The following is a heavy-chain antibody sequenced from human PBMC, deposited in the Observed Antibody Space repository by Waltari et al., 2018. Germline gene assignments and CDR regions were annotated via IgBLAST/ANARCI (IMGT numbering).Heavy chain of an antibody. CDR1: GYTFTGYY. J-gene: IGHJ4*02. V-gene: IGHV1-2*02. Sequence: QVQLVQSGAEVKKPGASVKVSCKASGYTFTGYYMHWVRQAPGQGLEWMGWINPNSGGTNYEQKFQGRVTMTRDTSSSTAYMELSRLRCDDTAVYYCAVRSSGSYGGALGYWGQGTLVTVSS. D-gene: IGHD1-26*01. CDR3: AVRSSGSYGGALGY. CDR2: INPNSGGT.